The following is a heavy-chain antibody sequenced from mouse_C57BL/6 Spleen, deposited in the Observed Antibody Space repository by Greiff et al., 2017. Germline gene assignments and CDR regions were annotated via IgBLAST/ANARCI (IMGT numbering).Heavy chain of an antibody. CDR3: ARGPMVTTPFDY. J-gene: IGHJ2*01. Sequence: VQLQQSGAELARPGASVKMSCKASGYTFTSYTMHWVKQRPGQGLEWIGYINPSSGYTKYNQKFKDKATLTADKSSSTAYMQLSSLTTEDSAVYYCARGPMVTTPFDYWGQGTTLTVSS. CDR1: GYTFTSYT. D-gene: IGHD2-2*01. CDR2: INPSSGYT. V-gene: IGHV1-4*01.